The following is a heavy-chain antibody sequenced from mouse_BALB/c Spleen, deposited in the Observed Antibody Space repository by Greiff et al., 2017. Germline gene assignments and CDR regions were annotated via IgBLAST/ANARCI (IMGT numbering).Heavy chain of an antibody. V-gene: IGHV14-4*02. Sequence: VQLQQSGAELVRSGASVKLSCTASGFNIKDYYMHWVKQRPEQGLEWIGWIDPENGDTEYAPKFQGKATMTADTSSNTAYLQLSSLTSEDTAVYYCNVRRANWDDFHYWGQGTTLTVSS. J-gene: IGHJ2*01. D-gene: IGHD4-1*01. CDR1: GFNIKDYY. CDR2: IDPENGDT. CDR3: NVRRANWDDFHY.